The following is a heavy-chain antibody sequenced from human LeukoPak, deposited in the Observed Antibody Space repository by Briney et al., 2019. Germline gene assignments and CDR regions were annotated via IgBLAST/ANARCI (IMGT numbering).Heavy chain of an antibody. Sequence: ASLKVSCKASGYTFTGYYMHWVRQAPGQGLEWMRWINPNSGGTNYAQKFQGRVTMTRDTSISTAYMELRSLRSDDTAIYYCARDLVTTRGWFDPWGQGTLVTVSS. J-gene: IGHJ5*02. D-gene: IGHD2-21*02. V-gene: IGHV1-2*02. CDR1: GYTFTGYY. CDR3: ARDLVTTRGWFDP. CDR2: INPNSGGT.